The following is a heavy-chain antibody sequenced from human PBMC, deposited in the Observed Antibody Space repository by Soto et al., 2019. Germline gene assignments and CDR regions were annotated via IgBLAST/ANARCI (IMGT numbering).Heavy chain of an antibody. CDR2: ISGSGGST. J-gene: IGHJ4*02. V-gene: IGHV3-23*01. D-gene: IGHD6-13*01. CDR1: GFSLSSYA. Sequence: GGSLRLSCAASGFSLSSYAMTWVRQAPGKGLEWVSGISGSGGSTYYADSVKGRFTISRDNSKNTLYLQMNSLRAEDTAVYYCAKDLGYRSTWPIDYWGQGTLVTVSS. CDR3: AKDLGYRSTWPIDY.